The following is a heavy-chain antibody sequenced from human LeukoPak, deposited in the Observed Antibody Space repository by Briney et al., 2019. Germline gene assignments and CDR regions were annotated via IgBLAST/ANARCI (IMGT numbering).Heavy chain of an antibody. D-gene: IGHD3-10*01. Sequence: GGSLRLSCAASGFTFSSYAMSWVRQAPGKGLEWVSTISGNGDSTYSADSVKGRSTISRDYSKNTLFLQMNSLRAEDTAVYYCARGQYYYGSASPDYWGQGTLVTVSS. CDR2: ISGNGDST. CDR3: ARGQYYYGSASPDY. CDR1: GFTFSSYA. V-gene: IGHV3-23*01. J-gene: IGHJ4*02.